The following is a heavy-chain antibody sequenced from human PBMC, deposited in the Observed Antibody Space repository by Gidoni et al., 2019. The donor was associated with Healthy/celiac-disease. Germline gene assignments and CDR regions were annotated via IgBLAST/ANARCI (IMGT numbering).Heavy chain of an antibody. CDR2: IIPIFGTA. V-gene: IGHV1-69*06. CDR1: GGTFSSYA. J-gene: IGHJ6*02. Sequence: QVQLVQSGAEVKKPGSSVKVSCKASGGTFSSYAISWVRQAPGQGLEWMGGIIPIFGTANYAQKFQGRVTITADKSTSTAYMELSSLRSEDTAVYYCAREDIVATGNFYYYYGMDVWGQGTTVTVSS. D-gene: IGHD5-12*01. CDR3: AREDIVATGNFYYYYGMDV.